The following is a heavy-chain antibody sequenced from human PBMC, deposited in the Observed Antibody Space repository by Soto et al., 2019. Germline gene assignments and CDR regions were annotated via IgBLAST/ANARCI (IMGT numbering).Heavy chain of an antibody. CDR2: IVVGSGNT. CDR1: GLTFTSSA. CDR3: AALQPDFGGGYYQYSFDY. Sequence: SVKVSCKASGLTFTSSAVQWVRQARGQRLEWIGWIVVGSGNTNYAQKFRERVTITRDMSTSTAYMELSSLRSEDTAVYYCAALQPDFGGGYYQYSFDYGGQEPRATAPS. V-gene: IGHV1-58*01. J-gene: IGHJ4*02. D-gene: IGHD3-3*01.